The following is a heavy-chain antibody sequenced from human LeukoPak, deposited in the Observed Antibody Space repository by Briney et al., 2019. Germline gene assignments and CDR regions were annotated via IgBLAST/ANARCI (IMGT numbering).Heavy chain of an antibody. CDR1: GFTVSSNY. V-gene: IGHV3-66*01. J-gene: IGHJ3*02. Sequence: GGSLRLSCAASGFTVSSNYMSWVHQAPGKGLEWVSVIYSGGSTYYADSVKGRFTISRDNSKNTLYLQMNSLRAEDTAVYYCAKDTGYSRPQRDAFDIWGQGTMVTVSS. CDR3: AKDTGYSRPQRDAFDI. D-gene: IGHD6-13*01. CDR2: IYSGGST.